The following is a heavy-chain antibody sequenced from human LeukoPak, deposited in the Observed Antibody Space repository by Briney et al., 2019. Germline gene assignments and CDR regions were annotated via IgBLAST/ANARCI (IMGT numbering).Heavy chain of an antibody. D-gene: IGHD1-14*01. CDR2: TYYRSKWRN. V-gene: IGHV6-1*01. CDR1: GDSVSSNSAS. Sequence: SQTLSLTCAISGDSVSSNSASWNWIRQSPSRGLEWLGRTYYRSKWRNDYAVSVKSRITISPDTSKNQFSLQLNSVTPEDTAVYYCARAVGRQNPKYFQHWGQGTLVTVSS. J-gene: IGHJ1*01. CDR3: ARAVGRQNPKYFQH.